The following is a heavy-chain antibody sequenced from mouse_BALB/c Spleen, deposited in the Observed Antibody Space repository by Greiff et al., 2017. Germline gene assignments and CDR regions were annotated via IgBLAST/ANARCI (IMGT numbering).Heavy chain of an antibody. V-gene: IGHV5-6-5*01. D-gene: IGHD1-1*01. J-gene: IGHJ1*01. CDR2: ISSGGST. CDR1: GFTFSSYA. CDR3: ARGRDYYGSRDWYFDV. Sequence: EVKLVESGGGLVKPGGSLKLSCAASGFTFSSYAMSWVRQTPEKRLEWVASISSGGSTYYPDSVKGRFTISRDNARNILYLQMSSLRSEDTAMYYCARGRDYYGSRDWYFDVWGAGTTVTVSS.